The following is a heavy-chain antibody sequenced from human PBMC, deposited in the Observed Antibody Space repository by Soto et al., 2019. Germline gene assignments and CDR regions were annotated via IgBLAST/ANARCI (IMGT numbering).Heavy chain of an antibody. CDR2: ISETGSGK. D-gene: IGHD6-13*01. CDR3: VRQYSSSWYYFDY. J-gene: IGHJ4*02. V-gene: IGHV3-7*03. CDR1: GFTFGNFW. Sequence: GGSLRLSCVTSGFTFGNFWLTWVRQAPGKGLEWVANISETGSGKHYVDSVKGRFTISRDNSKNTLYLQMNSLRAEDTAVYYCVRQYSSSWYYFDYWSQGTLVTVSS.